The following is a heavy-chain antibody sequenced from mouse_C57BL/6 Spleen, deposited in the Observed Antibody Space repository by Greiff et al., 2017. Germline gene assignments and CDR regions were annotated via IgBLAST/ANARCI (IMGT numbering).Heavy chain of an antibody. J-gene: IGHJ2*01. CDR1: GFNIKDDY. Sequence: EVKLLESGAELVRPGASVKLSCTASGFNIKDDYMHWVKQRPEQGLEWIGWIDPENGDTEYASKFQGKATITADTSSNTAYLQLSCLTSEDTAVYYCTTEVTTVVAGFDYWGQGTTLTVSS. CDR3: TTEVTTVVAGFDY. D-gene: IGHD1-1*01. CDR2: IDPENGDT. V-gene: IGHV14-4*01.